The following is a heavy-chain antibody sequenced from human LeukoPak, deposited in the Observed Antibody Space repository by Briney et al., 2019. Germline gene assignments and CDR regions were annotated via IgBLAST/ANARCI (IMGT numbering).Heavy chain of an antibody. V-gene: IGHV4-4*07. Sequence: SETLSLTCDVSGDSISSYYWSWIRQPAGKGLEWLGRIYPSGSANYNPSLKSRVTMSVDTSKNQFSLKLTSVTAADTAVYYCARDKAGRSITARPGWFDPWGQGSLVTVSS. CDR3: ARDKAGRSITARPGWFDP. J-gene: IGHJ5*02. CDR2: IYPSGSA. D-gene: IGHD6-6*01. CDR1: GDSISSYY.